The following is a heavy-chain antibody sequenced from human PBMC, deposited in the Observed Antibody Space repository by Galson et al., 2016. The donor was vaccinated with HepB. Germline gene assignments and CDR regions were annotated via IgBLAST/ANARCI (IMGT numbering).Heavy chain of an antibody. CDR1: RDSFTGYW. J-gene: IGHJ6*02. CDR2: IYPGDSDA. V-gene: IGHV5-51*01. D-gene: IGHD3-10*01. Sequence: QSGAEVKKPGESLKISCQGSRDSFTGYWIAWVRQMPGKGLEWMGIIYPGDSDAKYSPSFQGHVTFSADKSTTTAYLQWSSLTVADSAIYYCARVMVRGTHCSDVWGQATTVTVSS. CDR3: ARVMVRGTHCSDV.